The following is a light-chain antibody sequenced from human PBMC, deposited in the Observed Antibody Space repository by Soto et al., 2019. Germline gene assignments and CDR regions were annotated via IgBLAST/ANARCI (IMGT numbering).Light chain of an antibody. V-gene: IGKV1D-13*01. CDR1: QGIRSA. CDR3: QQYNNYWT. J-gene: IGKJ1*01. Sequence: AIQLTQSPSSLSASVGDRVTITCRASQGIRSALGWYQQKPGKAPKLLIYDASSLESGVPSRFSGSGSATEFTLTISSLQPDDFATYYCQQYNNYWTFGQGTKVDIK. CDR2: DAS.